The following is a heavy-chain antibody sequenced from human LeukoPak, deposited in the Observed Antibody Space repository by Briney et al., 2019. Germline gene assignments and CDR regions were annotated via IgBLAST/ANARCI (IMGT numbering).Heavy chain of an antibody. CDR2: IYPGGSDT. Sequence: GEALKISCKGSWYSFTSYLVDWVRQIPGKGLEVVGIIYPGGSDTRHSASFQCQVTISGDNSISAASLQWSSLKASDTAMYYCAGLNGRLGELSQIWALDYWGQGTLVTVSS. D-gene: IGHD3-16*02. CDR1: WYSFTSYL. J-gene: IGHJ4*02. V-gene: IGHV5-51*01. CDR3: AGLNGRLGELSQIWALDY.